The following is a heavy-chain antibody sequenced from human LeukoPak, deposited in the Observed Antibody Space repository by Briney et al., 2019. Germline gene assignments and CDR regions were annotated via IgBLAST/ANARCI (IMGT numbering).Heavy chain of an antibody. Sequence: GTSVKVSCKASGFTFTSSAMQWVRQARGQRLEWIGWVVVGSGNTNYAQKFQERVTITRDMSTSTAYMELSSLRSEDTAVYYCAAGPGYSSGWYPTDYYYYMDVWGKGTTVTVSS. D-gene: IGHD6-19*01. J-gene: IGHJ6*03. CDR3: AAGPGYSSGWYPTDYYYYMDV. CDR1: GFTFTSSA. V-gene: IGHV1-58*02. CDR2: VVVGSGNT.